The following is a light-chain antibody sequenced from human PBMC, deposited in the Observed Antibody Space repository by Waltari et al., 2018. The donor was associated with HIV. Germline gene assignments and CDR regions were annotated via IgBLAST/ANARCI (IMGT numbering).Light chain of an antibody. Sequence: VLTQSPGTLSLSPGERATLSCRARQSVSSNYLAWYQHKPGQAPRLLIYGASSRATGIPDRFSGSGSGTDFTLTISRLEPEDFAVYYCQQYGGSPYTFGQGTKLEIK. J-gene: IGKJ2*01. CDR1: QSVSSNY. CDR3: QQYGGSPYT. CDR2: GAS. V-gene: IGKV3-20*01.